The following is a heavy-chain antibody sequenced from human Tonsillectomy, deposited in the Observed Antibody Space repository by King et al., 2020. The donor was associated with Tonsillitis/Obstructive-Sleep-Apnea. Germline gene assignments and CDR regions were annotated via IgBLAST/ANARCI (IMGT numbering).Heavy chain of an antibody. CDR2: IYYSGST. Sequence: QLQESGPGLVKPSETLSLTCTVSGGSISSYYWSWIRQPQGKGLEWIGYIYYSGSTNYNPSLKSRVTISVDTSKNQFSLTLSSVTAADTAVYYCARGGSSSSSYYYFYYYMAVWGKGTTVTVSS. V-gene: IGHV4-59*01. CDR1: GGSISSYY. CDR3: ARGGSSSSSYYYFYYYMAV. D-gene: IGHD6-6*01. J-gene: IGHJ6*03.